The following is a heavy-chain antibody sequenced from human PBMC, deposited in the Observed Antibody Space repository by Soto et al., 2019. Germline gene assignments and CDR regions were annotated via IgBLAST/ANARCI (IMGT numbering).Heavy chain of an antibody. CDR3: ARASGSYYYGMDV. D-gene: IGHD1-26*01. V-gene: IGHV3-21*01. J-gene: IGHJ6*02. CDR1: GFTFSSYS. Sequence: EVQLVESGGGLVKPGGSLRLSCAASGFTFSSYSMNWVRQAPGKGLEWVSSISSSSSYTYYADSVKGRFTISRDNAKNSLYLQMNSLRAEDTAVYYCARASGSYYYGMDVWGQGTTVTVSS. CDR2: ISSSSSYT.